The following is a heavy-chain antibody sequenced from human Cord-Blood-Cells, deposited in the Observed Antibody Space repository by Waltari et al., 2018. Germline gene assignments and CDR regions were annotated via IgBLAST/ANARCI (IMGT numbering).Heavy chain of an antibody. D-gene: IGHD3-10*01. CDR3: AREGAMVQGVIVAANWFDP. V-gene: IGHV4-31*03. Sequence: QVQLQESGPGLVKPSQTLSLTCTVSGGSISSGGYYWSWIRQHPGKGLEWIGYIYYSGRTYYNPSLKSRVTISVDTSKNQFSLKLSSVTAADTAVYYCAREGAMVQGVIVAANWFDPWGQGTLVTVSS. CDR1: GGSISSGGYY. J-gene: IGHJ5*02. CDR2: IYYSGRT.